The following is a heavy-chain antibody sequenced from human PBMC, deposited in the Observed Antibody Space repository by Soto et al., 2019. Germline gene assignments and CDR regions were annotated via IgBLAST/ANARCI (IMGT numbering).Heavy chain of an antibody. CDR1: GGSISSGGYY. V-gene: IGHV4-31*03. CDR2: IYYSGST. CDR3: ARASSGHRVDY. D-gene: IGHD6-25*01. Sequence: QVQLQESGPGLVKPSQTLSLTCTVSGGSISSGGYYWSWIRQHPEKGLEWIGYIYYSGSTYYSPSLKSRVTISVDTSKEQFSLKLSSVTAADTAVYYCARASSGHRVDYWGQGTLVTVSS. J-gene: IGHJ4*02.